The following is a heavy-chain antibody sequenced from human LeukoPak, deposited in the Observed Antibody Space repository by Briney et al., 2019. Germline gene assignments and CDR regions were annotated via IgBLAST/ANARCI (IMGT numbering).Heavy chain of an antibody. V-gene: IGHV4-59*08. CDR2: IYYSGST. J-gene: IGHJ5*02. D-gene: IGHD3-3*01. Sequence: SETLSLTCTVSGGSISSYYWSWIRQPPGKGLEWIGYIYYSGSTNYNPSLKSRVTISVDTSKNQFSLKLSSVTAADTAVYYCARPLRFLARGWFDPWGQGTLVTVSS. CDR3: ARPLRFLARGWFDP. CDR1: GGSISSYY.